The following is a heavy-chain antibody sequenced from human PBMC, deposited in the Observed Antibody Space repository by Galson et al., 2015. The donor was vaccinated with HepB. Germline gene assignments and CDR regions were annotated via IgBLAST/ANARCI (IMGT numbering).Heavy chain of an antibody. CDR1: GFTFSSYW. D-gene: IGHD3-10*01. J-gene: IGHJ4*02. CDR3: ARAVYYGSGSWVYFDY. V-gene: IGHV3-7*03. Sequence: SLRLSCAASGFTFSSYWMSWVRQAPGKGLEWVANVKQDGSEKYYVDSVKGRFTISRDNAKNSLYLQMNSLRAEDTAVYYCARAVYYGSGSWVYFDYWGREPWSPSPQ. CDR2: VKQDGSEK.